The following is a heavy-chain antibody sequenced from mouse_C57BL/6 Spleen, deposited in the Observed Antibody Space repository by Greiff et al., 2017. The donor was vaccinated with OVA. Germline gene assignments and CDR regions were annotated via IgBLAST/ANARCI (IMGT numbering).Heavy chain of an antibody. CDR3: ARVDYDGGGAMDY. CDR1: GYSITSGYY. CDR2: ISYDGSN. V-gene: IGHV3-6*01. Sequence: EVKLQESGPGLVKPSQSLSLTCSVTGYSITSGYYWNWIRQFPGNKLEWMGYISYDGSNNYNPSLKNRISITRDTSKNQFFLKLNSVTTEDTATYYCARVDYDGGGAMDYWGQGTSVTVSS. D-gene: IGHD2-4*01. J-gene: IGHJ4*01.